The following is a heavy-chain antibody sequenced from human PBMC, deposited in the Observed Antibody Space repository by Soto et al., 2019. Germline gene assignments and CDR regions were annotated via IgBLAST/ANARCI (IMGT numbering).Heavy chain of an antibody. CDR1: GGSVSSGSCY. V-gene: IGHV4-61*01. CDR3: AIAPPAFDL. Sequence: QVQLQESGPGLVKPSETPSLTCTVSGGSVSSGSCYWSWVRQPPGKGLQWIGYIYYSGSTNYTPSHQSRVIITVDTSKNQVSQKLSSVTAADTAVYYCAIAPPAFDLWGQGTMVTFSS. CDR2: IYYSGST. J-gene: IGHJ3*01.